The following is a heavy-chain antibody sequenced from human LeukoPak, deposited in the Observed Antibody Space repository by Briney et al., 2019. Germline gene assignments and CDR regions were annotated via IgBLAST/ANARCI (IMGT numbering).Heavy chain of an antibody. CDR2: MNPNSGNT. CDR3: ARVGASYSGSFNWFDP. D-gene: IGHD1-26*01. Sequence: ASVKVSCKASGYTFTSYDINWVRQATGQGLEWMGWMNPNSGNTGYAQKFQGRVTMTRNTSISTAYMELSSLRSEDTAVYYCARVGASYSGSFNWFDPWGQGTLVTVSS. V-gene: IGHV1-8*01. J-gene: IGHJ5*02. CDR1: GYTFTSYD.